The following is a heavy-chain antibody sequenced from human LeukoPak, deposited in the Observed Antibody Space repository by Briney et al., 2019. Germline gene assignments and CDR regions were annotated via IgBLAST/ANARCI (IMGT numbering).Heavy chain of an antibody. Sequence: SVKVSCKASGGTFSSYAISWVRQAPGQGLEWMGGIIPIFGTANYAQKFQGRVTITTDESTSTAYMKLSSLRSEDTAVYYCASYAFDTNSAAALDYWGQGTLVTVSS. CDR2: IIPIFGTA. CDR3: ASYAFDTNSAAALDY. V-gene: IGHV1-69*05. CDR1: GGTFSSYA. J-gene: IGHJ4*02. D-gene: IGHD3-3*01.